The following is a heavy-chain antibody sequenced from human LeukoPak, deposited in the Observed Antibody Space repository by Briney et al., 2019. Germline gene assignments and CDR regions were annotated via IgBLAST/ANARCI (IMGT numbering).Heavy chain of an antibody. Sequence: ASVTVSCKASGYTFTSYDINWVRRATGQGLEWMGWMNPNSGNTGYAQKFQGRVTMTRNTSISTAYMELSSLRSEDTAVYYCARGLATIFGVVIISMDYYYYMDVWGKGTTVTVSS. D-gene: IGHD3-3*01. CDR2: MNPNSGNT. CDR1: GYTFTSYD. J-gene: IGHJ6*03. CDR3: ARGLATIFGVVIISMDYYYYMDV. V-gene: IGHV1-8*01.